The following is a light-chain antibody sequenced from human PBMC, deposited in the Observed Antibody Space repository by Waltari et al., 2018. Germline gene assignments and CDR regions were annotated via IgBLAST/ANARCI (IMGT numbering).Light chain of an antibody. CDR2: LAS. Sequence: EIVLTQSPLSLSVSPGEPATISCRSDQSLLHRNGYNYFNWYFQRPGQSPQLLIWLASNRASGVPDRFRATGSGTEFTLSISRVEAEDVGVYFCMQMLQTPRTFGQGT. CDR3: MQMLQTPRT. CDR1: QSLLHRNGYNY. J-gene: IGKJ1*01. V-gene: IGKV2-28*01.